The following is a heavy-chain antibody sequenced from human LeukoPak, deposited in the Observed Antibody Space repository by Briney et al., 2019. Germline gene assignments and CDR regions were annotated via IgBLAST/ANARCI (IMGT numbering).Heavy chain of an antibody. V-gene: IGHV4-61*01. CDR2: IYYSGST. CDR3: ARVKSPLSSSFDY. CDR1: GGSISSSSYY. D-gene: IGHD6-13*01. Sequence: SETLSLTCCVSGGSISSSSYYWSWIRQPPGKGLEWIGYIYYSGSTNYNPSLKSRVTISVDTSKNQFSLKLSSVAAADTAVYYCARVKSPLSSSFDYWGQGTLVTVSS. J-gene: IGHJ4*02.